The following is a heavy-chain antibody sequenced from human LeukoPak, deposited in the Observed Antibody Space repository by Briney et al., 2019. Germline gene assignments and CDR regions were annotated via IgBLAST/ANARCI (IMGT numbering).Heavy chain of an antibody. CDR3: ASYCSGGSCCDY. J-gene: IGHJ4*02. V-gene: IGHV3-7*05. Sequence: PGGSLRLSCAASGLTFSSYAMSWVRQAPGRGLEWVANIKHDGSGKYYVDSVKDRFTISRDNAKNSMYLHMNSLRAEDTAVYYCASYCSGGSCCDYWGRGIMVTVSS. CDR1: GLTFSSYA. CDR2: IKHDGSGK. D-gene: IGHD2-15*01.